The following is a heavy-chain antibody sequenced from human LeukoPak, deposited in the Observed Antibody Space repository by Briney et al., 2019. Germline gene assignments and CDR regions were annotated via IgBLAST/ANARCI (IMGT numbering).Heavy chain of an antibody. CDR3: ARGFDSSSWYNFDY. D-gene: IGHD6-13*01. V-gene: IGHV4-31*11. CDR2: IYYSGST. CDR1: GGSFSGYH. J-gene: IGHJ4*02. Sequence: SETLSLTCGVYGGSFSGYHWNWIRQHPGKGLEWIGYIYYSGSTYYNPSLKSRVTISVDTSKNQFSLKLSSVTAADTAVYYCARGFDSSSWYNFDYWGQGTLVTVSS.